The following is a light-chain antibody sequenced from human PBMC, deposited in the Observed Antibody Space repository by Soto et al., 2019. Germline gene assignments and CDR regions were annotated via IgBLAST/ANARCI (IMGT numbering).Light chain of an antibody. CDR2: SNG. V-gene: IGLV1-44*01. Sequence: QSVLTQPPSASGTPGHRVTISCSGSSSNIGSNTVNWYQQLPRTAPKLIIYSNGQRPSGVPDRFSASKSGTSASLAISGLQSEDEADYYCATWDDSLNGYVFGTGTKVTVL. CDR3: ATWDDSLNGYV. CDR1: SSNIGSNT. J-gene: IGLJ1*01.